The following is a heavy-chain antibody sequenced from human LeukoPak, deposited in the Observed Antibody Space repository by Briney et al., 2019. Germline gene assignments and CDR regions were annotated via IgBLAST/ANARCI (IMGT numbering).Heavy chain of an antibody. Sequence: GRSLRLSCAASGFTFDDYAMHWVRQAPGKGLEWVSGISWNSGSIGYADSVKGRFTISRDNAKNSLHLQMNSLRAEDMALYYCAKDINPKITGYFDYWGQGTLVTVSS. CDR2: ISWNSGSI. CDR1: GFTFDDYA. D-gene: IGHD3-16*01. J-gene: IGHJ4*02. CDR3: AKDINPKITGYFDY. V-gene: IGHV3-9*03.